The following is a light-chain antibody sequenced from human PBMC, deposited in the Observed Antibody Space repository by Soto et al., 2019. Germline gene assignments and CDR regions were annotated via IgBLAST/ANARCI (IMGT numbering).Light chain of an antibody. CDR3: CPDAGSSTLV. Sequence: QSALTQPASVDGSPGQSITISCTGTSSHVGSYNLVSLYQQHPGKAPKLMIYEGSKRPSGVYNRFYGSQSGNTASLTITGLQYDDEADYYCCPDAGSSTLVFGGGAALTVL. CDR2: EGS. J-gene: IGLJ2*01. V-gene: IGLV2-23*01. CDR1: SSHVGSYNL.